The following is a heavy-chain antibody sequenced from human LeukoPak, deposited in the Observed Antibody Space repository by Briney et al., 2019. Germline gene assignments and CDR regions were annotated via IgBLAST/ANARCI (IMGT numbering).Heavy chain of an antibody. D-gene: IGHD2-2*01. CDR3: AKAPLGYCSSTSCYVRDYYYYGMDV. CDR2: ISGSGGST. V-gene: IGHV3-23*01. Sequence: GGSLRLSCAASGFTFSSYAMSWVRQAPGKGLEWVSAISGSGGSTYYADSVKGRFTISRDNSKNTLYLQMNSLRAEDTAVYYCAKAPLGYCSSTSCYVRDYYYYGMDVWGQGTTVTVSS. CDR1: GFTFSSYA. J-gene: IGHJ6*02.